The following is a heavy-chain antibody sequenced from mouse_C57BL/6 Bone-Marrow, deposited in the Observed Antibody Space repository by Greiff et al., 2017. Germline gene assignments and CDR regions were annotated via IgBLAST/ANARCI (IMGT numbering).Heavy chain of an antibody. CDR1: GFTFRDYY. D-gene: IGHD1-1*01. V-gene: IGHV5-16*01. CDR3: ARGVGALDY. J-gene: IGHJ2*01. Sequence: EVQGVESEGGLVQPGSSMKLSCPASGFTFRDYYMAWVRQVPEKGLAWVANINYDGSSPYSMDSLKSRFIISRAHAKNMLYLQMSSLKSEDTATYYCARGVGALDYWGQGTTLTVAA. CDR2: INYDGSSP.